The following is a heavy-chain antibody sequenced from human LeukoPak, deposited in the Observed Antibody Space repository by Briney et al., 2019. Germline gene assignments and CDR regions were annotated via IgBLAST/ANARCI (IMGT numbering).Heavy chain of an antibody. CDR2: IYYSGST. CDR3: ARDSEWIQLRGSAFDI. V-gene: IGHV4-39*07. J-gene: IGHJ3*02. CDR1: GGSISSSSYY. Sequence: SETLSLTCTVSGGSISSSSYYWGWIRQPPGKGLEWIGSIYYSGSTYYNPSLKSRVTISVDTSKNQFSLKLSSVTAADTAVYYCARDSEWIQLRGSAFDIWGQGTMVTVSS. D-gene: IGHD5-18*01.